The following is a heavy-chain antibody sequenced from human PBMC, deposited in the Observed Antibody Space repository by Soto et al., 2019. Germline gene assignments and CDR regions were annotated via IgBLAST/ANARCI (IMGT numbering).Heavy chain of an antibody. CDR3: ATDRGSGYYMFDP. J-gene: IGHJ5*02. Sequence: QVQLVQSGAEVKKPGSSVKVSCKASGGTFSSYSISWVRQAPGQGLEWMGRIIPILDIANYAQEFQGRVTITADKSTSTAYMELSSLRSDDTAVYYCATDRGSGYYMFDPWGQGTLVTVSS. CDR1: GGTFSSYS. CDR2: IIPILDIA. D-gene: IGHD3-10*01. V-gene: IGHV1-69*08.